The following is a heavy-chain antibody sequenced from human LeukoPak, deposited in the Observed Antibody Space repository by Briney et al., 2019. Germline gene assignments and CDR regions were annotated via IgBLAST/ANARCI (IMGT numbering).Heavy chain of an antibody. V-gene: IGHV4-39*01. Sequence: PSETLSLTCTVSGGSISSSSYYWGWIRQPPGKGLEWIGSIYYSGSTYYNPSLKSRVTISVDTSKNQFSLKLSSVTAADTAVYYCATVLGFYDTKDYWGQGTLVTVPS. CDR2: IYYSGST. J-gene: IGHJ4*02. CDR3: ATVLGFYDTKDY. D-gene: IGHD2/OR15-2a*01. CDR1: GGSISSSSYY.